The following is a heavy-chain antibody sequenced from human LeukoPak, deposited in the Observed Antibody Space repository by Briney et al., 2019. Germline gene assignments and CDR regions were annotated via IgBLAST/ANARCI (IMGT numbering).Heavy chain of an antibody. CDR3: ARAQYYYDSSGYLSWFDP. D-gene: IGHD3-22*01. CDR2: IIPIFGTA. Sequence: SVTVSCKASGGTFSSYAISWVRQAPGQGLEWMGGIIPIFGTANYAQKFQGRVTITADESTSTAYMELSSLRSEDTAVYYCARAQYYYDSSGYLSWFDPWGQGTLVTVSS. J-gene: IGHJ5*02. CDR1: GGTFSSYA. V-gene: IGHV1-69*13.